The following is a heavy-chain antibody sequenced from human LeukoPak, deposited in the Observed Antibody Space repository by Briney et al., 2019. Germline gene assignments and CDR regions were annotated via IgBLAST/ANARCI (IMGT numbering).Heavy chain of an antibody. CDR3: AIVRYSGYDYSNY. CDR1: GYTFTSYG. J-gene: IGHJ4*02. D-gene: IGHD5-12*01. Sequence: ASVKVSCKASGYTFTSYGISWVRQAPGQGLEWMGWIITYNGNTNYAQKLQGRVTMTTDTSTSTAYMELRSLSSDDTAVYYCAIVRYSGYDYSNYWGQGTLVTVSS. CDR2: IITYNGNT. V-gene: IGHV1-18*01.